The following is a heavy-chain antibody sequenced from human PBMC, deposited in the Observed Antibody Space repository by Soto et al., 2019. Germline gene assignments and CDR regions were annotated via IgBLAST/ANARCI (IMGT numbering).Heavy chain of an antibody. D-gene: IGHD6-19*01. Sequence: QVQLQESGPGLVKPSQTLSLTCTVSGGSISSGDYYWSWIRQPPGKGLEWIGYIYYSGSTYYNPSLQSRVTIAVDTSKNRFSLKLSSVTAADTAVYYCARASYGGWYQIHPYYYYYGMDVWGQGTTVTVSS. V-gene: IGHV4-30-4*01. CDR2: IYYSGST. CDR1: GGSISSGDYY. J-gene: IGHJ6*02. CDR3: ARASYGGWYQIHPYYYYYGMDV.